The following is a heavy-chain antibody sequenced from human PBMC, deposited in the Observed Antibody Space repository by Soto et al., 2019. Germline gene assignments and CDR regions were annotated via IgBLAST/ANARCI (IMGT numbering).Heavy chain of an antibody. CDR1: GYQFNQIA. J-gene: IGHJ6*02. CDR3: AREGGLMTATRKYGVDV. V-gene: IGHV1-18*01. Sequence: QVQLVQSGGEVKKHGASVRVYCQASGYQFNQIAIHWVRQAPGHGLEWLGRMSGRSGDPNCAPTVRDRITMATDTSNITAYMEMRSMRSDYPAVYYCAREGGLMTATRKYGVDVWDQGTTVT. D-gene: IGHD2-21*02. CDR2: MSGRSGDP.